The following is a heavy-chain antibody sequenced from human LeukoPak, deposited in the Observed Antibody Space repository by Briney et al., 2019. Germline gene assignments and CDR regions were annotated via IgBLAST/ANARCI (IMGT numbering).Heavy chain of an antibody. D-gene: IGHD6-13*01. V-gene: IGHV4-39*07. CDR1: GGSISSSSYY. CDR2: IYYSGST. J-gene: IGHJ3*02. CDR3: ARAIAWYGHAFDI. Sequence: SETLSLTCTVSGGSISSSSYYWGWIRQPPGKGLEWIGSIYYSGSTYYNPSLKSRVTISVDTSKNQFSLKLSSVTAADTAVYYCARAIAWYGHAFDIWGQGTMVTVSS.